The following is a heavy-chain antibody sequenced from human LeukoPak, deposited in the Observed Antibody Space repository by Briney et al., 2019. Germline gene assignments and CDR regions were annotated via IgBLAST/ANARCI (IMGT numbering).Heavy chain of an antibody. D-gene: IGHD2-15*01. V-gene: IGHV4-59*08. CDR2: VYYSGST. J-gene: IGHJ4*02. Sequence: SETLSLTCTVSGGSINNYYWSWIRQPPGKAVEWIGYVYYSGSTDYNPSLKSRVTISVDTSKNQFSLKLSSVTAADTAVYYCARHGTGSCSGGSCLNVFDYWGQGTLVTVSS. CDR1: GGSINNYY. CDR3: ARHGTGSCSGGSCLNVFDY.